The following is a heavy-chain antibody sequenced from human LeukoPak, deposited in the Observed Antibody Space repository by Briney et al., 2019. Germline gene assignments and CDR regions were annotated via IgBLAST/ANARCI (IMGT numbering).Heavy chain of an antibody. CDR3: AKDGSPVVTFDY. Sequence: PGRSLRLSCAASGFTFSSYGMHWVRQAPGKGLEWVAVISYDGSNKYYADSAKGRFTISRDNSKNTLYLQMNSLRAEDTAVYYCAKDGSPVVTFDYWGQGTLVTVSS. CDR2: ISYDGSNK. V-gene: IGHV3-30*18. CDR1: GFTFSSYG. J-gene: IGHJ4*02. D-gene: IGHD2-15*01.